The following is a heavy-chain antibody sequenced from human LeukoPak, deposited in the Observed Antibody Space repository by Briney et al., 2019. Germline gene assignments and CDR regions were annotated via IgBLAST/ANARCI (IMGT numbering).Heavy chain of an antibody. J-gene: IGHJ4*02. CDR1: GGTFSSYT. Sequence: ASVKVSCKASGGTFSSYTISWVRQAPGQGLEWMGRIIPILGIANYAQKSQGRVTITADKSTSTAYMELSSLRSEDTAVYYCARERIVGATPPDYWGQGTLVTVSS. CDR2: IIPILGIA. V-gene: IGHV1-69*04. D-gene: IGHD1-26*01. CDR3: ARERIVGATPPDY.